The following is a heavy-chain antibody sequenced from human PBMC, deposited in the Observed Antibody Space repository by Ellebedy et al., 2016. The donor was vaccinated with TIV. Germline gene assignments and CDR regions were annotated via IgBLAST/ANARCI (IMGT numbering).Heavy chain of an antibody. D-gene: IGHD2-15*01. CDR2: ISSSSSYI. CDR3: ARVEVVVAARGRYTQFDY. J-gene: IGHJ4*02. CDR1: GFTFSSYS. Sequence: GESLKISCAASGFTFSSYSMNWVRQAPGKGLEWVSSISSSSSYIYYADSVKGRFTISRDNAKNSLYLQMNSLRDEDTAVYYCARVEVVVAARGRYTQFDYWGQGTLVTVSS. V-gene: IGHV3-21*01.